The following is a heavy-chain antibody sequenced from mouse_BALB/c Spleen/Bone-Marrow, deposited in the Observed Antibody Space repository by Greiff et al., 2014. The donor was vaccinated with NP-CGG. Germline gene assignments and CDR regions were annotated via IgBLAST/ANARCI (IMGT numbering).Heavy chain of an antibody. V-gene: IGHV14-3*02. Sequence: EVKLMQSGAELVKPGASVNLSCTASGFNIKDTYMHWVKQRPEQGLEWIGWIDPANGNAKYDPNFQAKATITADTSSNTSYLHLSSLTSEDTAVYYCTSCDPRYAMDYWGQGTSLTVSS. CDR3: TSCDPRYAMDY. CDR2: IDPANGNA. CDR1: GFNIKDTY. J-gene: IGHJ4*01.